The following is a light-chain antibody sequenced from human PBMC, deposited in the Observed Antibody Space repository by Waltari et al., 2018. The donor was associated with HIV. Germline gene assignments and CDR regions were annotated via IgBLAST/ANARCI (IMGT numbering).Light chain of an antibody. CDR3: SSYTSTITVV. CDR2: AVS. CDR1: NSDLGDYNY. V-gene: IGLV2-14*01. Sequence: QSALTQPASVSGSPGQSVTISCTGTNSDLGDYNYVSWYQQHPGKAPKLIIFAVSNRPSGVSNRFSGSKSCNTASLTISGLQAEDEADYYCSSYTSTITVVFGGGTKVTVL. J-gene: IGLJ2*01.